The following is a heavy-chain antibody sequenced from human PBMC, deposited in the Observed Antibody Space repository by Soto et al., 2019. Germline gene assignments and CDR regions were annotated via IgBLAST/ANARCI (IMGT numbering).Heavy chain of an antibody. Sequence: ASVKVSCKTSGYIFRGYGINWVLQAPGQGLEWMGWISGYSGNANLAQKFQGRVTMTTDKSTRTAYMELRRLRSDDTAVYYCAKRTSGTTWGESDYWGQGTLVTVSS. CDR2: ISGYSGNA. J-gene: IGHJ4*02. CDR1: GYIFRGYG. D-gene: IGHD4-17*01. CDR3: AKRTSGTTWGESDY. V-gene: IGHV1-18*04.